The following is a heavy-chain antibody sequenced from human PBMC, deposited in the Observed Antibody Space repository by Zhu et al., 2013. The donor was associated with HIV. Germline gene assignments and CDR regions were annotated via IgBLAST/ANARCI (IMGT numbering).Heavy chain of an antibody. J-gene: IGHJ6*02. CDR1: GGTFSSYT. D-gene: IGHD5-18*01. CDR2: IIPILGIA. Sequence: QVQLVQSGAEVKKPGSSVKVSCKASGGTFSSYTISWVRQAPGQGLEWMGRIIPILGIANYAQKFQGRVTITADKSTSTAYMELSSLRSEDTAVYYCARGQGYSYGPNNYYYYGMDVWGRRDRRSPSP. CDR3: ARGQGYSYGPNNYYYYGMDV. V-gene: IGHV1-69*02.